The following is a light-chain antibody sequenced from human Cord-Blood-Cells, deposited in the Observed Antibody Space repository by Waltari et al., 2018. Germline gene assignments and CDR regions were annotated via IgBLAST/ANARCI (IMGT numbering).Light chain of an antibody. J-gene: IGLJ1*01. CDR2: NVY. V-gene: IGLV2-18*02. CDR3: CSYRSGGTFI. Sequence: QAALTQPPSVSGSLGQSVHVSCTGTSNDIGCYSAVPWFQESACTAPSLLIDNVYMRPSGVSARFSASKSGNTASLSISGLQAEDEADYYCCSYRSGGTFIFGPGTRVTVV. CDR1: SNDIGCYSA.